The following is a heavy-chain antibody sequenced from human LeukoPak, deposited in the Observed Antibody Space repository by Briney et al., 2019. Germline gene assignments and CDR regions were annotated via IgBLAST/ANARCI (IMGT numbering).Heavy chain of an antibody. Sequence: SETLSLTCTVSGGSISSSSFYWGWIRQSPGKGLEWIGSIYYSGSTYYNPSLNSRVTISVDTSKNQFSLKLNSVTAADTAVCYCARIRAGLYHFDYWGQGALVTVSS. V-gene: IGHV4-39*01. CDR2: IYYSGST. CDR1: GGSISSSSFY. J-gene: IGHJ4*02. CDR3: ARIRAGLYHFDY. D-gene: IGHD5/OR15-5a*01.